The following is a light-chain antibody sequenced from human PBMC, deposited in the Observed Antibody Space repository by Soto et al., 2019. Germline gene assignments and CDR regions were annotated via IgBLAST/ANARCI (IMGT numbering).Light chain of an antibody. J-gene: IGLJ1*01. V-gene: IGLV2-11*01. CDR2: DVG. CDR3: CSYAGSKTLYV. Sequence: QSALTQPRSVSGSPGQAVTISCTGTSRDVGGYNSVSWYRQKPGKAPDLIIYDVGQRPSGVPDRFSGSKSGNSASLTISGLQTEDEAYYYCCSYAGSKTLYVFGSGTKVTVL. CDR1: SRDVGGYNS.